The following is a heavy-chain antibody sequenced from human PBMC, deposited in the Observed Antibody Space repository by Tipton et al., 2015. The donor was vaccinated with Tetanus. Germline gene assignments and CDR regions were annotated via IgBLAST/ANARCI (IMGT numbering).Heavy chain of an antibody. J-gene: IGHJ4*02. Sequence: TLSLTCAVYGGAFSGHYWTWIRQAPGKGLEWIGEIHPSGSTNYNASLRGRVTMSVDLTRKHVFLRMTSVTAADTAVYYCARLREIVSRSGWAFDYWGQGMLVTVSS. CDR2: IHPSGST. V-gene: IGHV4-34*01. CDR1: GGAFSGHY. D-gene: IGHD5/OR15-5a*01. CDR3: ARLREIVSRSGWAFDY.